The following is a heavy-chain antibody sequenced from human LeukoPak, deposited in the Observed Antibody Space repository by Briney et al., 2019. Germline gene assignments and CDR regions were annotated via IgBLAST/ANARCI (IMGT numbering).Heavy chain of an antibody. Sequence: SETLSLTCTVSGDSMSDYFWTWIRQPPGKGLEWIGYAADSGSTNYNPSLKSRVTISVGTSKNQFSLKLSSVTAADTAVYYCASTEYSSSWFDPWGQGTLVTVSS. CDR2: AADSGST. CDR1: GDSMSDYF. D-gene: IGHD6-13*01. V-gene: IGHV4-59*01. CDR3: ASTEYSSSWFDP. J-gene: IGHJ5*02.